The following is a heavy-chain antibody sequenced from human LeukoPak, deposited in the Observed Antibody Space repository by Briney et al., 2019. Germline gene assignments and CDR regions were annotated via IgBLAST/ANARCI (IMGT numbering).Heavy chain of an antibody. D-gene: IGHD3-10*01. CDR3: ARVSGSRNYYFGAFDI. CDR1: GFTFSDYW. V-gene: IGHV3-74*01. CDR2: IYSDESST. Sequence: GGSLRLSCSASGFTFSDYWIHWVRQAPGKGLEWVSRIYSDESSTYYADSVKGRFTISRDNAKNTLYLQMNSLRAEDTAMYYCARVSGSRNYYFGAFDIWGQGTMVTVSS. J-gene: IGHJ3*02.